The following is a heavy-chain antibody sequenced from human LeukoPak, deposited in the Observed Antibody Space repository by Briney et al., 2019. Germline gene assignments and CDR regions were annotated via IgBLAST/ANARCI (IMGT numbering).Heavy chain of an antibody. J-gene: IGHJ3*02. D-gene: IGHD2-2*01. Sequence: GASVKVSCKASGGTFSSYAISWVRQAPGQGLEWMGGLIPIFGTANYAQKFQGRVTITADESTSTAYMELSSLRSEDTAVYYCARGRPPFYCSSTSCPRLWAFDIWGQGTMVTVSS. CDR1: GGTFSSYA. CDR3: ARGRPPFYCSSTSCPRLWAFDI. CDR2: LIPIFGTA. V-gene: IGHV1-69*13.